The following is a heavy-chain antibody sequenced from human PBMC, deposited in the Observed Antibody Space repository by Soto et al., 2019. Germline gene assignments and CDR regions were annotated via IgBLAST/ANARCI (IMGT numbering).Heavy chain of an antibody. CDR3: ARDRGYCSSTNCYRRFDP. CDR2: ISTSSSTV. CDR1: GFTFSSYN. D-gene: IGHD2-2*01. Sequence: DVQLVESGGGLVQPGGSLRLFCAASGFTFSSYNMNWVRQAPGKGLEWVSYISTSSSTVYHADSVKGRFTTSRDNAKNSLYLQMNSLRDEDTAVYYCARDRGYCSSTNCYRRFDPWGQGTLVIVSS. J-gene: IGHJ5*02. V-gene: IGHV3-48*02.